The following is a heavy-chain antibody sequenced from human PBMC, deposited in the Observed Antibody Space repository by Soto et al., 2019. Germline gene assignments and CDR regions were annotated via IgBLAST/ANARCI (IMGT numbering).Heavy chain of an antibody. CDR2: ISAHNGNT. D-gene: IGHD1-1*01. J-gene: IGHJ4*02. Sequence: QVHLVQSGAEVKKPGASVKVSCKASSYTFTSYGITWVRQAPGQGLEWMGWISAHNGNTDYAQKLQGRVIVTRDTSTSTAYMDLRSLRSDDTAVYYCARGRYGDYWGQGALVTVSS. CDR3: ARGRYGDY. V-gene: IGHV1-18*01. CDR1: SYTFTSYG.